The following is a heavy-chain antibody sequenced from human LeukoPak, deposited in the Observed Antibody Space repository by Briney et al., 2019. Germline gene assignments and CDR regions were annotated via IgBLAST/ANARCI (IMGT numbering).Heavy chain of an antibody. CDR1: GYTFTGYY. D-gene: IGHD3-16*01. CDR2: INPNSGGT. Sequence: ASVKVSCKASGYTFTGYYMHWVRQAPGQGLEWMGWINPNSGGTNYAQKFQGRVTMTRDTSISTAYMELSRLRSDDTAVYYCARGSIRSYDYVWGSFRYWGQGTLVTVSS. V-gene: IGHV1-2*02. J-gene: IGHJ4*02. CDR3: ARGSIRSYDYVWGSFRY.